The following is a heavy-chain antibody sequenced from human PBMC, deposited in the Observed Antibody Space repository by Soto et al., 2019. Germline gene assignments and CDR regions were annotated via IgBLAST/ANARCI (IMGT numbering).Heavy chain of an antibody. V-gene: IGHV1-18*01. CDR2: ISAYNGNT. D-gene: IGHD3-22*01. Sequence: QVQLVQSGAEVKKPGASVKVSCKASGYTFTSYGISWVRQAPGQGLEWMGWISAYNGNTNYAQKLQGRVTMTTDTSTSTAYMELRSLRSDDTAVYYWARDVSGYYDYYYYGMDVWGQGTTVTVSS. CDR1: GYTFTSYG. CDR3: ARDVSGYYDYYYYGMDV. J-gene: IGHJ6*02.